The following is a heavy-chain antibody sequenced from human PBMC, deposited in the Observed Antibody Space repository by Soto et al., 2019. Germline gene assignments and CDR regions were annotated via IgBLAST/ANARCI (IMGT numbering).Heavy chain of an antibody. CDR3: ARDLRHCGSTKCSANEGGLGVFDY. D-gene: IGHD2-2*01. J-gene: IGHJ4*02. CDR2: ISWDSGSI. Sequence: EVQLVESGGGLVQPGRSLRLSCAASGFTFDDYAMHWVRQVPGKGLEWVSGISWDSGSIGYADSVQGRFTISRDNAKNSLYLQMNSLRTEDTALYYCARDLRHCGSTKCSANEGGLGVFDYWGQGTLVTVSS. CDR1: GFTFDDYA. V-gene: IGHV3-9*01.